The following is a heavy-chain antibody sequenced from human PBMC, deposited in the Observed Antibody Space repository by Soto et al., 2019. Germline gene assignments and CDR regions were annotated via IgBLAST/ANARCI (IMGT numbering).Heavy chain of an antibody. CDR3: ARDPRGHYSFDS. CDR1: GFTLSDHY. J-gene: IGHJ5*01. CDR2: SRDKAQGYST. Sequence: EVQLVESGGALVQPGGSLRLSCAGSGFTLSDHYIDWVRQAPGKGLEWVGRSRDKAQGYSTAYAASVKGRFTTSRDESKNSLFLQMSSLRVDDTAMYYCARDPRGHYSFDSWGQGTLVTVSS. V-gene: IGHV3-72*01. D-gene: IGHD2-21*01.